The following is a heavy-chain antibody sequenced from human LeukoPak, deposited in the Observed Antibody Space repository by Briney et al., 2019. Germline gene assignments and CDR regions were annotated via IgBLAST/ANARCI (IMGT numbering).Heavy chain of an antibody. D-gene: IGHD3-22*01. V-gene: IGHV3-48*03. J-gene: IGHJ4*02. Sequence: GGSLRLSCAVSGFTFSTYEMNWVRQAPGKGLEWVSYISSSGSTIYYADSVRGRFTISRDNAKNSLYLQMNSLRVEDTAVYYCARTHPTNYHDSSGIFDYWGQGTLVTVSS. CDR3: ARTHPTNYHDSSGIFDY. CDR2: ISSSGSTI. CDR1: GFTFSTYE.